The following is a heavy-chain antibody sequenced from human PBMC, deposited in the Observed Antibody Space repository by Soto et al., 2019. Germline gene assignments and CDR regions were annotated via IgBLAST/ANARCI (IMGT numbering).Heavy chain of an antibody. CDR2: INHSGST. CDR3: ARGCVTTVTRDFDY. V-gene: IGHV4-34*01. CDR1: VGSFSGYY. J-gene: IGHJ4*02. D-gene: IGHD4-17*01. Sequence: QVQLQQWGAGLLKPSETLSLTCDVYVGSFSGYYWSWIRQPPAKGLEWIGEINHSGSTNYNPSLKSRVTISVDTSKNQFSLKLSSVTAADTAVYYCARGCVTTVTRDFDYWGQGTLVTVSS.